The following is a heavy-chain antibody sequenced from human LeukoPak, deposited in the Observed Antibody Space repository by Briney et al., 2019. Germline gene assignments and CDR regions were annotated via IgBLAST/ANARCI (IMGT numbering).Heavy chain of an antibody. D-gene: IGHD3-9*01. J-gene: IGHJ4*02. CDR3: ARVDSGGVLLDY. Sequence: SQTLSLTCTVSGGSISSGDYYWSWIRQPPGKGLEWIGYIYYSGSTYYNPSLKSRVTISVDTSKNQFSLKLSSVTAADTAVYYCARVDSGGVLLDYWGQGTLVTVSS. CDR2: IYYSGST. CDR1: GGSISSGDYY. V-gene: IGHV4-30-4*01.